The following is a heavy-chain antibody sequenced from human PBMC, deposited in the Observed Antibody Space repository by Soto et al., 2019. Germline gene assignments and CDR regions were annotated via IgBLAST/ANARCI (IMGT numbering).Heavy chain of an antibody. CDR1: GYTFTSYA. CDR2: INAGNGNT. J-gene: IGHJ4*02. CDR3: ARTLVGATPADY. D-gene: IGHD1-26*01. V-gene: IGHV1-3*01. Sequence: ASVKVSCKASGYTFTSYAMHWERQAPGQRLEWMGWINAGNGNTKYSQKFQGRVTITRDTSASTAYMELSSLRSEDTAVYYCARTLVGATPADYWGQGTLVTVSS.